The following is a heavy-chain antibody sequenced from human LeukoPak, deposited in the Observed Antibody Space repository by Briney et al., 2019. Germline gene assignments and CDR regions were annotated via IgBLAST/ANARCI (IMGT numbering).Heavy chain of an antibody. Sequence: SETLSLTFTVSGGSISSHYWSWIRQPPGKGLEWIGYIYYSGSTNYNPSLKSRVTISVDTSKNQFSLKLSSVTAADTAVYYCARDRHYDLWSPSYMDVWGRGTTVTVSS. J-gene: IGHJ6*03. D-gene: IGHD3-3*01. CDR2: IYYSGST. CDR3: ARDRHYDLWSPSYMDV. CDR1: GGSISSHY. V-gene: IGHV4-59*11.